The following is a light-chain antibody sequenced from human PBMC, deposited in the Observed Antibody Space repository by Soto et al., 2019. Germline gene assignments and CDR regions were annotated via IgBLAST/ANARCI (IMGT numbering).Light chain of an antibody. Sequence: DIQMTQSPSSLSAAVGDRVAIACRASQGIRNDLGWYQQKPGKAPKRLIYAASSLQSGVPSRFSGSGSGTEFTLTISSLQPDDFATYYCQHYNSYSEAFGQGTKVDNK. J-gene: IGKJ1*01. V-gene: IGKV1-17*01. CDR2: AAS. CDR3: QHYNSYSEA. CDR1: QGIRND.